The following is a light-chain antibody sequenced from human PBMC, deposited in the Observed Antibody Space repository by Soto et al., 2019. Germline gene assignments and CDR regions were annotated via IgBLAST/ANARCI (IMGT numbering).Light chain of an antibody. Sequence: DIQMTQSPSSLSASVGDRFIITCRTSQGIRDALGWYQQKPGKVPKRLIYSASSLQNGVPSRFSGSGSETVFTLTISSLQPEDFATYFCLQHSDYPFTFGQGTRLEI. J-gene: IGKJ2*01. CDR1: QGIRDA. V-gene: IGKV1-17*01. CDR2: SAS. CDR3: LQHSDYPFT.